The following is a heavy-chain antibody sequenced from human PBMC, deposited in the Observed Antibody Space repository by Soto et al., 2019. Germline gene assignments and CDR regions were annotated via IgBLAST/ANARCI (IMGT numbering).Heavy chain of an antibody. Sequence: GSVPTRVNPTQTLTLTCTFSAFSLSTGGVGVGWIRQPPGKALEWLALIYWDDDKRYSPSLRSRLTITKDTSKNQVVLTMTNMDPVDTATYYCIQSRCGGDCLQSYASYYYYGMDVWGQGTTVTVSS. J-gene: IGHJ6*02. CDR3: IQSRCGGDCLQSYASYYYYGMDV. D-gene: IGHD2-21*02. V-gene: IGHV2-5*02. CDR2: IYWDDDK. CDR1: AFSLSTGGVG.